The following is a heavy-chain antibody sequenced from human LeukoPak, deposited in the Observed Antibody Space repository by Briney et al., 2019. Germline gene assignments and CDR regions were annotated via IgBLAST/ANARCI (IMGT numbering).Heavy chain of an antibody. V-gene: IGHV3-23*01. CDR2: ITGNGGRI. CDR3: AKAYTGYSAAARGYFDL. Sequence: TGGSLRLSCAASGFTFSSYAMSWVRQAPGKGLEGVSGITGNGGRIYYADSVKGRFTISRDNSKNTLYLQMNSLRAEDTAVYYCAKAYTGYSAAARGYFDLWGRGTLVTVSS. D-gene: IGHD1-26*01. CDR1: GFTFSSYA. J-gene: IGHJ2*01.